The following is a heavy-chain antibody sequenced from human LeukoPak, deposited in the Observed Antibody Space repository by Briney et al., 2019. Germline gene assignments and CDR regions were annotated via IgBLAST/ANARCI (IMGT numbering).Heavy chain of an antibody. Sequence: SETLSLTCTVSGVSISSNSYFWGWFRQPPGKGLEWIGSIFYSGSTYYNPSLKSPVTISVDTSKNQCSLKLKSVTAADTAVYYCARLWGIVGSGDYWGQGTLVTVSS. CDR1: GVSISSNSYF. D-gene: IGHD3-16*01. CDR2: IFYSGST. CDR3: ARLWGIVGSGDY. J-gene: IGHJ4*02. V-gene: IGHV4-39*01.